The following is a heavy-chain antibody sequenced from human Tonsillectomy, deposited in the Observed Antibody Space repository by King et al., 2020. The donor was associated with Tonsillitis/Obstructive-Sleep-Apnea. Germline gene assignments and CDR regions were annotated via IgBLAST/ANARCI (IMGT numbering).Heavy chain of an antibody. V-gene: IGHV1-46*01. CDR1: GYTFTSYY. Sequence: QLVQSGAEVKKPGASVKVSCKASGYTFTSYYMHWVRQAPGQGLEWMGIINPSGGSTSYAQKFQGRVTMTRDTSTSTVYMELSSLRSEDTAVYYCAREGIYCSSTSRYENRAFDIWGQGTMVTVSS. D-gene: IGHD2-2*01. J-gene: IGHJ3*02. CDR2: INPSGGST. CDR3: AREGIYCSSTSRYENRAFDI.